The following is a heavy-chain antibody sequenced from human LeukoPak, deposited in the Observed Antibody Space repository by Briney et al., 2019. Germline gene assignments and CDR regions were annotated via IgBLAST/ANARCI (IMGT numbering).Heavy chain of an antibody. J-gene: IGHJ4*02. CDR2: INHSGST. D-gene: IGHD6-19*01. Sequence: PSETLSLTCAVYGGSFSGYYWSWIRQPPGKGLEWIGEINHSGSTNYNPSLKSRVTISVDTSKNQFSLKLSSVTAADTGVYYCARGGSSGWYFNLRGLNYWGQGTLVTVSS. V-gene: IGHV4-34*01. CDR3: ARGGSSGWYFNLRGLNY. CDR1: GGSFSGYY.